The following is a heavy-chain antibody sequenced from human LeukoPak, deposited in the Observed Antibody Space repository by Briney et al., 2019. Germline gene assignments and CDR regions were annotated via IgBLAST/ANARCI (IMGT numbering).Heavy chain of an antibody. D-gene: IGHD3-22*01. CDR3: ATQSITLVVVISPFDY. CDR2: IQDDGATT. V-gene: IGHV3-30*02. J-gene: IGHJ4*02. Sequence: GGSLRLSCAASGLTFSNFPMHWVRQPPGKGLEWVALIQDDGATTNYADSVRGRFTISRDNSKSTVYLQMNRLKPDDTAVYYCATQSITLVVVISPFDYWGQGTLVTVSS. CDR1: GLTFSNFP.